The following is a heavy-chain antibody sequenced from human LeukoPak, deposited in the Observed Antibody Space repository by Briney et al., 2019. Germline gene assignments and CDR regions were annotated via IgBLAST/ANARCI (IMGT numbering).Heavy chain of an antibody. D-gene: IGHD6-13*01. CDR1: GFSFSNYS. V-gene: IGHV3-48*01. CDR2: ISRTSIII. CDR3: ARERGYSSSWYTF. J-gene: IGHJ4*02. Sequence: GGSLRLSCAASGFSFSNYSMNWVRQAPGKGLEWVSYISRTSIIIYYADSVKGRFTISRDNAKNSLYLQMNSLRAEDTAVYYCARERGYSSSWYTFWGQGTLVTVSS.